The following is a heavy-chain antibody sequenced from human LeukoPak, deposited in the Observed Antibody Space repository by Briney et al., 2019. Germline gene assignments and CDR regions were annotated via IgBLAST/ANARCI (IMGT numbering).Heavy chain of an antibody. CDR2: ILYDGTNK. D-gene: IGHD4-17*01. CDR3: ARVITVTRFDS. J-gene: IGHJ4*02. Sequence: GRSLRLSSAASGFTFSAYAMHWVRQAPGKGLEWVAVILYDGTNKYYADSVKGRFTISRDNSQNTLYLQMNSLRGEDTAVYYCARVITVTRFDSWGQGTLVTVSS. CDR1: GFTFSAYA. V-gene: IGHV3-30-3*01.